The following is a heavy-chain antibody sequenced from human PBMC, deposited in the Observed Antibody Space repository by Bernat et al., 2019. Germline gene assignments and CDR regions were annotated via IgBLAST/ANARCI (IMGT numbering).Heavy chain of an antibody. CDR1: GGSFSVYS. J-gene: IGHJ4*02. CDR3: ATALPAAAAPFDY. CDR2: INHSGST. V-gene: IGHV4-34*01. Sequence: QVQLQQWGAGLLKPSETLSPTCAVYGGSFSVYSWTWIRQPPGKGLEWIGEINHSGSTNYNASLKSRVTISIDTSKSQFSLRLGSVTAADTAVYYCATALPAAAAPFDYWGQVRLVTGSS. D-gene: IGHD6-13*01.